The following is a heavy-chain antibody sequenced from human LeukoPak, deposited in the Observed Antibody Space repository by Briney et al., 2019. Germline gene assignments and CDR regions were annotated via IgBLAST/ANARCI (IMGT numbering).Heavy chain of an antibody. CDR2: IHYSGGT. Sequence: PSETLSLTCTVSGDSISNYYWNWIRQPPGKGLEWLGYIHYSGGTNYNPSLKSRVTISVDTSQNQFSLKLRSVTAADTAVYYCARGGYDILTGPLDYWGQGTLVTVSS. V-gene: IGHV4-59*01. CDR3: ARGGYDILTGPLDY. D-gene: IGHD3-9*01. J-gene: IGHJ4*02. CDR1: GDSISNYY.